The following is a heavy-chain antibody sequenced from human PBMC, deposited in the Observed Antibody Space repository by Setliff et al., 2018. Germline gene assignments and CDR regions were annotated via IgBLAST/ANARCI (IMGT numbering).Heavy chain of an antibody. CDR2: IYNSGSI. V-gene: IGHV4-4*02. J-gene: IGHJ6*03. CDR1: GGSISSSNW. D-gene: IGHD2-21*01. CDR3: ARGLEGEDYFYYMDV. Sequence: SETLSLTCTVSGGSISSSNWWTWVRQPPGKGLEWIGEIYNSGSINYNPSLKSRVTMSVDKSKNQFPLKLTSVTAADTAVYYCARGLEGEDYFYYMDVWGKGNTVTVSS.